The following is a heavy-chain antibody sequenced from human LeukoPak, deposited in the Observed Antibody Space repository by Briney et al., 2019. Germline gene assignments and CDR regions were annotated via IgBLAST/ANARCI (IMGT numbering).Heavy chain of an antibody. CDR3: ATRELMVRGFDP. V-gene: IGHV1-24*01. J-gene: IGHJ5*02. D-gene: IGHD3-10*01. CDR1: GYTLTELS. CDR2: FDPEDGET. Sequence: ASVKVSCKVSGYTLTELSMHWVRQAPGKGLEWMGGFDPEDGETIYAQKFQGRVTMTADTSTDTAYMELSSLRSEDTAVYYCATRELMVRGFDPWGQGTLVTVSS.